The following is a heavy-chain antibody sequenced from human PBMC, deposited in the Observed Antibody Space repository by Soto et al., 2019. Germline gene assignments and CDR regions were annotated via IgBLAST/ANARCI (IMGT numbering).Heavy chain of an antibody. D-gene: IGHD2-15*01. V-gene: IGHV1-69*13. CDR2: IIPIFGTA. CDR1: GGTFSSYA. CDR3: ARVGGSGGSTDYYYYGMDV. Sequence: SVKVSCKASGGTFSSYAISWVRQAPGQGLEWMGGIIPIFGTANYAQKFQGRVTITADESTSTAYMELSSLRSEDTAVYYCARVGGSGGSTDYYYYGMDVWGQGTTVTVSS. J-gene: IGHJ6*02.